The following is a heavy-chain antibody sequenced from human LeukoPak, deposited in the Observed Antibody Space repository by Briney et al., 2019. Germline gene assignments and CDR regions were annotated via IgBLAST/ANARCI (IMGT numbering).Heavy chain of an antibody. CDR3: AHCSGGSCYSNAFDI. CDR2: IWYDGSIK. D-gene: IGHD2-15*01. V-gene: IGHV3-30*02. Sequence: GGSLRLSCAASGFTFNSFGMHWVRQAPGKGLEWVAFIWYDGSIKYYADSVKGRFTMSRDNSKNTLYLQMNSLRAEDTAVYYCAHCSGGSCYSNAFDIWGQGTMVTVSS. CDR1: GFTFNSFG. J-gene: IGHJ3*02.